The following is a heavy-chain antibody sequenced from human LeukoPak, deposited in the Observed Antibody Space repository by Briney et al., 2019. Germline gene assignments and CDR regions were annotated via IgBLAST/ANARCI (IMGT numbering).Heavy chain of an antibody. D-gene: IGHD2-2*01. CDR2: INPNSGGT. CDR3: ATTVVVPAAIFWFDP. J-gene: IGHJ5*02. V-gene: IGHV1-2*02. Sequence: ASVKVPCKASGYTFTGYYMHWVRQAPGQGLEWMGWINPNSGGTNYAQKFQGRVTMTRDTSISTAYMELSGLRSDDTAVYYCATTVVVPAAIFWFDPWGQGTLVTVSS. CDR1: GYTFTGYY.